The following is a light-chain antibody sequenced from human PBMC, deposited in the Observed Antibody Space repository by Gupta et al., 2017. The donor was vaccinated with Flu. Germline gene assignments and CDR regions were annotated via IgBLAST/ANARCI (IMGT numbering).Light chain of an antibody. J-gene: IGKJ4*01. CDR3: QQFYGDPLS. CDR2: WAS. CDR1: STVLSPTNNKNH. Sequence: DFVMTQSPDFLTVSLGERPTINCKSSSTVLSPTNNKNHPAWYQFKPGHPPKMLINWASVRQSGVPGRFIGSGSATDFSLTITAFQAEDVAVYYCQQFYGDPLSFAGGTKAE. V-gene: IGKV4-1*01.